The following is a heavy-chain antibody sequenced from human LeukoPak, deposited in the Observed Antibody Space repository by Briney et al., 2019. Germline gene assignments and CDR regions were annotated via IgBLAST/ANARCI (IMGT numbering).Heavy chain of an antibody. CDR2: INHSGST. J-gene: IGHJ4*02. Sequence: PSETLSLTCAVYGGSFSGYYWSWIRQPPGKGLEWIGEINHSGSTNYNPSLKSRVTISVDTSKNQFSLKLSSVTAADTAVYYCARGLWFGVVISGYYFDYWGQGTLVTVSS. V-gene: IGHV4-34*01. CDR1: GGSFSGYY. CDR3: ARGLWFGVVISGYYFDY. D-gene: IGHD3-3*01.